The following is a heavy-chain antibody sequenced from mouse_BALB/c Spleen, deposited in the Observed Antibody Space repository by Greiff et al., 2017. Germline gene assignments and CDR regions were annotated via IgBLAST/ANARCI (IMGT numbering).Heavy chain of an antibody. D-gene: IGHD2-1*01. Sequence: VQLKESGPELVKPGASVKISCKASGYSFTGYYMHWVKQSHVKSLEWIGRINPYNGATSYNQNFKDKASLTVDKSSSTAYMELHSLTSEDSAVYYCASGHGNYGAYWGQGTLVTVSA. J-gene: IGHJ3*01. V-gene: IGHV1-31*01. CDR2: INPYNGAT. CDR1: GYSFTGYY. CDR3: ASGHGNYGAY.